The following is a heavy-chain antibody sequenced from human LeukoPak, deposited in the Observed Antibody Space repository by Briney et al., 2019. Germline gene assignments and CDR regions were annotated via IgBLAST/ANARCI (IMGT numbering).Heavy chain of an antibody. V-gene: IGHV3-33*03. Sequence: PGGSLRLSCVASGIPFNSYGMHWVRQAPGKGPEWVAIIWYDESKTYYADSVKGRFTISRDNSRNTLYLQMNSLRAEDTAVYYCATDDGYERFVYWGQGTLVTVSS. D-gene: IGHD5-12*01. CDR1: GIPFNSYG. J-gene: IGHJ4*02. CDR2: IWYDESKT. CDR3: ATDDGYERFVY.